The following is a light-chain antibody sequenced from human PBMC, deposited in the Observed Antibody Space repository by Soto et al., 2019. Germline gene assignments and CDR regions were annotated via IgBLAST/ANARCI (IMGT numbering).Light chain of an antibody. CDR2: GAS. Sequence: EIVLTQSPATLSLSPGERATLSCRASQSVSSNYLAWYQHKPGQAPRLLIYGASSRATGIPDRFSGSGSGTDFTLTISRLEPEDFAVYYCQQYGSSPQAFGQGTKVDI. CDR3: QQYGSSPQA. J-gene: IGKJ1*01. V-gene: IGKV3-20*01. CDR1: QSVSSNY.